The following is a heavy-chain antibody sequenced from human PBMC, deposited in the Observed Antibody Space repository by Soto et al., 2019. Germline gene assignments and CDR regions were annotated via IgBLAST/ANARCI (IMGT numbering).Heavy chain of an antibody. J-gene: IGHJ6*02. CDR2: INPSGGST. CDR3: ARTYYDFWSGPTAWMDV. Sequence: SVKVSCKASGYTFTSYYMHWVRQAPGQGLEWMGIINPSGGSTSYAQKFQGRVTMTRDTSTSTVYMELSSLRSEDTAVYYCARTYYDFWSGPTAWMDVWGQGTTVTVSS. CDR1: GYTFTSYY. V-gene: IGHV1-46*01. D-gene: IGHD3-3*01.